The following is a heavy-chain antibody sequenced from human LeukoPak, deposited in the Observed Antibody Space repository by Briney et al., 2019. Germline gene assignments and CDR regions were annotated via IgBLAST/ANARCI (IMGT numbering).Heavy chain of an antibody. Sequence: GGSLRLSCAASGFTFSSYAMHWVRQAPGKGLEWVAVISYDGSNKYYADSVKGRFTISRDNSKNTLYLQMNSLRAEDTAVYYCARYITMVRGVKYYFDYWGQGTLVTVSS. CDR1: GFTFSSYA. J-gene: IGHJ4*02. D-gene: IGHD3-10*01. CDR2: ISYDGSNK. V-gene: IGHV3-30-3*01. CDR3: ARYITMVRGVKYYFDY.